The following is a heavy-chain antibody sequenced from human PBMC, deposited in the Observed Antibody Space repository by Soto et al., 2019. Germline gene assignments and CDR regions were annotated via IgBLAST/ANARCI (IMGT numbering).Heavy chain of an antibody. Sequence: QVQLVQSGAEVKKPGSSVRVSCKASGGTFSRYAISWVRQAPGQGLEWMGGVIPMFGTTNYAQQFQGRVTISADESTTTAYMELTSLTSYDTAIYYCTQNEALAGETKDYWGQGTLVTVSS. CDR1: GGTFSRYA. CDR3: TQNEALAGETKDY. CDR2: VIPMFGTT. D-gene: IGHD6-19*01. J-gene: IGHJ4*02. V-gene: IGHV1-69*12.